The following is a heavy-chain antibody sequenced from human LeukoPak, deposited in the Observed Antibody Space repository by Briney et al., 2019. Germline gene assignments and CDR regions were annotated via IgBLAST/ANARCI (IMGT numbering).Heavy chain of an antibody. CDR3: ARDRSWIQLCLLDY. V-gene: IGHV4-30-2*01. Sequence: SETLSLTCTVSGGSISSGGYYWSWIRQPPGKGLEWIGYIYHSGSTYYNPSLKSRVTISVDRSKNQFSLKLSSVTAADTAVYYCARDRSWIQLCLLDYWGLGALVTVSS. CDR2: IYHSGST. D-gene: IGHD5-18*01. CDR1: GGSISSGGYY. J-gene: IGHJ4*02.